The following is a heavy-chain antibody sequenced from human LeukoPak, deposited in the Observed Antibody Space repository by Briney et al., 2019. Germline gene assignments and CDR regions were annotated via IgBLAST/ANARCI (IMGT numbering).Heavy chain of an antibody. D-gene: IGHD6-6*01. V-gene: IGHV3-74*01. CDR1: GFTFSNFW. CDR2: IYGDGSFT. J-gene: IGHJ4*02. CDR3: ARGPNSNWSGLDF. Sequence: GGSLRLSCAASGFTFSNFWMHWVRQAPGKGLVWVALIYGDGSFTRYADSVKGRFTISRDNAKNTLYLQVNNLRAEDTAVYYCARGPNSNWSGLDFWGQGTLLTVSS.